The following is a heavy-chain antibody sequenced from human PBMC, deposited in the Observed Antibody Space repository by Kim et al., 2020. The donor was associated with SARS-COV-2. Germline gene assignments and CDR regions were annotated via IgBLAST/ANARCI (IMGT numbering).Heavy chain of an antibody. CDR3: ARQALRAAAVRMRYGMDV. J-gene: IGHJ6*02. D-gene: IGHD6-13*01. CDR1: GGSISSSSYY. V-gene: IGHV4-39*01. CDR2: IYYSGST. Sequence: SETLSLTCTVSGGSISSSSYYWGWIRQPPGKGLEWIGSIYYSGSTYSNPSLKSRVTISVDTSKNQFSLKLTSVTAADTAVYYCARQALRAAAVRMRYGMDVWGQGTTVTVSS.